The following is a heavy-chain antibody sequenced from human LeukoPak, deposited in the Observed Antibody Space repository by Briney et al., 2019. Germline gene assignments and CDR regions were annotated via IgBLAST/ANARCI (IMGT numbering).Heavy chain of an antibody. CDR2: ISAYNGNT. V-gene: IGHV1-18*01. J-gene: IGHJ3*02. CDR1: GYTFTSYG. CDR3: ARGLTRITGTRGAFDI. D-gene: IGHD1-20*01. Sequence: RASVKVSCKASGYTFTSYGISWVRQAPGQGLEWMGWISAYNGNTNYAQKLQGRVTMTTDTSTSTAYMELRSLRSDGTAVYYCARGLTRITGTRGAFDIWGQGTMVTVSS.